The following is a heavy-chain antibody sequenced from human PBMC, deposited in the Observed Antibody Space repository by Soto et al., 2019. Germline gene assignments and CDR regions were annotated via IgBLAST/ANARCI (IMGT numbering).Heavy chain of an antibody. CDR2: IIPIFGTA. Sequence: GASVKVSCKASGGTFSSYAISWVRQAPGQGLEWMGGIIPIFGTANYAQKFQGRVTITADESTSTAYMELSSLRSEDTAVYYCARGRVVTNYHDAFDIWGQGTMVTVSS. CDR3: ARGRVVTNYHDAFDI. CDR1: GGTFSSYA. J-gene: IGHJ3*02. V-gene: IGHV1-69*13. D-gene: IGHD3-3*01.